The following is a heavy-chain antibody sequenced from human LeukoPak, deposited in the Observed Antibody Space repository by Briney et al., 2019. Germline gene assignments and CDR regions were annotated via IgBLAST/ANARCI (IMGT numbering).Heavy chain of an antibody. D-gene: IGHD1-1*01. V-gene: IGHV5-51*01. CDR1: GYSFTSYW. CDR2: IYPGDSDT. J-gene: IGHJ6*03. CDR3: ARHPELERRPYFYYMDV. Sequence: GESLKISCKGSGYSFTSYWIGWVRQMPGKGLEWMGIIYPGDSDTRYSPSFQGQVTISADKSISTAYLQWSSLKASDTAMYYCARHPELERRPYFYYMDVWGKGTTVTVSS.